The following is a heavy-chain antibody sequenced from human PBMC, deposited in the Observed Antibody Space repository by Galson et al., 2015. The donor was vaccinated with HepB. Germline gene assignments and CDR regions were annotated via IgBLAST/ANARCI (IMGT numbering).Heavy chain of an antibody. CDR1: GFTFSGHW. CDR2: IKRDGTEK. CDR3: ARDSRYGPVSTCREDAFDV. J-gene: IGHJ3*01. V-gene: IGHV3-7*03. Sequence: SLRLSCAASGFTFSGHWMSWIRQAPGKGLEWVANIKRDGTEKYYVDSVKGRFTISRDNAQNSLFLQMNSLRAEDTAVYYCARDSRYGPVSTCREDAFDVWGHGARVTVSS. D-gene: IGHD3-3*02.